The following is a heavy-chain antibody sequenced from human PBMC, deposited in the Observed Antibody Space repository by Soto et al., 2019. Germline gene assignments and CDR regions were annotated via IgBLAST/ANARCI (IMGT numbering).Heavy chain of an antibody. CDR2: INPTSGGT. J-gene: IGHJ6*02. CDR3: ARTPTGVAAITDYYGMDV. CDR1: GYTFTGYY. Sequence: QVQLVQSGAEVKKPGASVKVSCKASGYTFTGYYMHWVRQAPGQGLEWMGWINPTSGGTNYAQKFQGWVTMTRDTSISTAYMELSRLRSDDTAVYYCARTPTGVAAITDYYGMDVWGQGTTVTVSS. V-gene: IGHV1-2*04. D-gene: IGHD2-15*01.